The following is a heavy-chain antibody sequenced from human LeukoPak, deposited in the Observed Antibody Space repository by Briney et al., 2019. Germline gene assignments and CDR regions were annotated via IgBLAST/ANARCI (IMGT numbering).Heavy chain of an antibody. V-gene: IGHV3-21*01. CDR1: GFSFSSYT. CDR3: ARYTIFGVAIIDY. Sequence: PGGSLRLSCAASGFSFSSYTMNWVRQAPGKGLEWVSSISSSSTYMYYGDSVKGRFTISRDNAKNSLYLQMNSLRAEDTAVYYCARYTIFGVAIIDYWGQGTLVTVSS. J-gene: IGHJ4*02. CDR2: ISSSSTYM. D-gene: IGHD3-3*01.